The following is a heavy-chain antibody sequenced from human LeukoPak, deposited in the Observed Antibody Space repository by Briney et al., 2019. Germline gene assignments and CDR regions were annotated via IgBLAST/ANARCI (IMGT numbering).Heavy chain of an antibody. D-gene: IGHD3-10*01. CDR3: ARGSNYYGSGSLGFDY. J-gene: IGHJ4*02. Sequence: SETLSLTCTVSGGSVTTYQWGWIRQPPGKGLEWIAYVSYSGSTNYNPSLKSRVTISVDTSKNQFSLKLSSVTAADTTVYYCARGSNYYGSGSLGFDYWGQGTLVTVSS. CDR1: GGSVTTYQ. V-gene: IGHV4-59*02. CDR2: VSYSGST.